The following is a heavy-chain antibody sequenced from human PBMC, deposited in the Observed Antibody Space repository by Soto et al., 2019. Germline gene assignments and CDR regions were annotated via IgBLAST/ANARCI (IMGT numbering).Heavy chain of an antibody. D-gene: IGHD2-15*01. J-gene: IGHJ6*02. CDR1: GFTFSSYG. CDR3: AKDSLGYCSGGSCSYYYYYGMDV. V-gene: IGHV3-30*18. CDR2: ISYDGSNK. Sequence: GGSLRLSCAASGFTFSSYGMHWVRQAPGKGLEWVAVISYDGSNKYYADSVKGRFTISRDNSKNTLYLQMNSLRAEDTAVYYCAKDSLGYCSGGSCSYYYYYGMDVWGQGTTVTVSS.